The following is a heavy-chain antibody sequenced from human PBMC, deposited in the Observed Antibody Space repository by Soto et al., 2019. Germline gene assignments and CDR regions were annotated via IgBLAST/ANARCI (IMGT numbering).Heavy chain of an antibody. Sequence: QVQLQESGPGLVKPSGTLSLTCAVSSGSIDTTNWWSWVRQPPGKGLEWIGEIFHSGNTYYNPSLASRVTISVDTSKNQFSLNLRSVTAADTAVYYCARRTWGMDVWGQGPTVTVSS. CDR2: IFHSGNT. CDR3: ARRTWGMDV. J-gene: IGHJ6*02. CDR1: SGSIDTTNW. V-gene: IGHV4-4*02. D-gene: IGHD2-8*01.